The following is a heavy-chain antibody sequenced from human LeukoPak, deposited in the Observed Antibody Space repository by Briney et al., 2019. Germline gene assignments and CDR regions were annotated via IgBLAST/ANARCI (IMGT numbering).Heavy chain of an antibody. J-gene: IGHJ6*02. D-gene: IGHD3-16*01. V-gene: IGHV4-34*01. Sequence: SETLSLTCAVYGGSFSGYYWSWIRQPPGKGLEWIGEINHSGSTNYNPSLKSRVTISVDTSKNQFSLKLSSVTAADAAVYYCARGQGGFGLGSPSMDVWGQGTTVTVSS. CDR3: ARGQGGFGLGSPSMDV. CDR2: INHSGST. CDR1: GGSFSGYY.